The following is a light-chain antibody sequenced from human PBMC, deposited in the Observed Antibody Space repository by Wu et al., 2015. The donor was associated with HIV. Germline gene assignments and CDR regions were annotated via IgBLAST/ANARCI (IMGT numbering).Light chain of an antibody. CDR2: DAS. CDR3: QQYNDWPLT. J-gene: IGKJ4*01. CDR1: QNINNK. Sequence: ENIMTQSPGALSVSPGERATLSCRASQNINNKLAWYQQKPGQAPRLLIYDASTRATGVPARFSGSGSGTEFTLTISSMQSEDFAIYHCQQYNDWPLTFGGGTKVEVK. V-gene: IGKV3-15*01.